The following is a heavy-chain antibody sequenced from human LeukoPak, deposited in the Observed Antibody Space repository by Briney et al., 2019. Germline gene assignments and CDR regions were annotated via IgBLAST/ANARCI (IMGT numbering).Heavy chain of an antibody. CDR1: GFTFSNAW. CDR3: ARESEGGELSPGTEYFDY. J-gene: IGHJ4*02. Sequence: GGSLRLSCAASGFTFSNAWMSWVRQAPGKGLEWVGRIKSKTDGGTTDYAAPVKGRFTMSRDDSKNTLYLQMNSLRAEDTAVYYCARESEGGELSPGTEYFDYWGQGTLVTVSS. D-gene: IGHD3-16*02. V-gene: IGHV3-15*01. CDR2: IKSKTDGGTT.